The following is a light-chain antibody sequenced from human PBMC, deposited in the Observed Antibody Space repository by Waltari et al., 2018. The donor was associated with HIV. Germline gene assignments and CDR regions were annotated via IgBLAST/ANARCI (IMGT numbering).Light chain of an antibody. CDR3: SSYATGNTYV. Sequence: QSALTQPASVSGSPGQSITISCTGTNSDIGKYNLVSWYQQHPGRFPKVLIFEVTTRPSGISHRFSCSNSDNTASLTISGLQAEDEADYYCSSYATGNTYVFGTGTSVTVL. V-gene: IGLV2-23*02. J-gene: IGLJ1*01. CDR1: NSDIGKYNL. CDR2: EVT.